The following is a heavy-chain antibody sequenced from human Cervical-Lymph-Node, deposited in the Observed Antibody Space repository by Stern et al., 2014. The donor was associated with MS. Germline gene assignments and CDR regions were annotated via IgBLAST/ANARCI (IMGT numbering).Heavy chain of an antibody. J-gene: IGHJ6*02. CDR1: GYTFTSYA. D-gene: IGHD5-18*01. Sequence: VQLVQSGSELKKPGASVKVSCKASGYTFTSYAMNWVRQAPGQGLEWMGWINTNTGNPTYAQGFTGRFVFSLDTSVSTAYLQISSLKAEDTAVYYCATGIQLWLPVGVDYYGMDVWGQGTTVTVSS. CDR2: INTNTGNP. CDR3: ATGIQLWLPVGVDYYGMDV. V-gene: IGHV7-4-1*02.